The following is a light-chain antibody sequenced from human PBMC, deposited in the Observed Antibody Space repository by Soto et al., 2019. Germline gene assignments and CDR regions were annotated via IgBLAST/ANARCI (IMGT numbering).Light chain of an antibody. V-gene: IGKV1-5*03. CDR2: KAS. CDR3: LQYDRFPYS. J-gene: IGKJ2*03. Sequence: DIQMTQSPSTLSASVGDTVTITCRASQSLSYWLAWYQQKPGQAPKLLIHKASTLESGVPSRFSGSGSGTEFTLTISNLQPDDFATFYCLQYDRFPYSFGQGTKLEIK. CDR1: QSLSYW.